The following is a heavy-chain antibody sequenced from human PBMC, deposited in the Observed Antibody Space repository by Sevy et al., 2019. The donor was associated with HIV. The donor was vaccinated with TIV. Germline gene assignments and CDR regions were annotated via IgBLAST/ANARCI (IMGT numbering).Heavy chain of an antibody. J-gene: IGHJ3*02. D-gene: IGHD3-22*01. V-gene: IGHV1-69*13. CDR1: GGTFSSYA. CDR3: ARAGYYHSSGSDAFDI. CDR2: IIPIFGTA. Sequence: AAVKVSCKASGGTFSSYAISWVGQAPGQGLEWMGGIIPIFGTANYAQKFQGRVTITADESTSTAYMELSSLRSEDTSVYYCARAGYYHSSGSDAFDIWGQGTQVTVSS.